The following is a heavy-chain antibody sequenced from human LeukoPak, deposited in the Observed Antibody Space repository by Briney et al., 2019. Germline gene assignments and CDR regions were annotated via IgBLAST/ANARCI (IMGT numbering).Heavy chain of an antibody. CDR2: INHSGST. Sequence: SETLSLTCAVYGGSFSSYYWSWIRQPPGKGLEWIGEINHSGSTNYNPSLKSRVTISVDTSKNQFSLKLSSVTAADTAVYYCARSVDSSGYYYLSSPYDYWGQGTLVTVSS. V-gene: IGHV4-34*01. CDR1: GGSFSSYY. CDR3: ARSVDSSGYYYLSSPYDY. D-gene: IGHD3-22*01. J-gene: IGHJ4*02.